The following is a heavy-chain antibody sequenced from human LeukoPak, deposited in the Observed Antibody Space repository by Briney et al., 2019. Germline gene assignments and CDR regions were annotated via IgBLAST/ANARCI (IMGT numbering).Heavy chain of an antibody. J-gene: IGHJ4*02. D-gene: IGHD5-18*01. CDR2: ISYDGSNK. CDR1: GFTFSSYG. CDR3: AKDRNPIGDTATVEYYFDY. V-gene: IGHV3-30*18. Sequence: GRSLRLSCAASGFTFSSYGMHWVRQAPGKGLEWVAVISYDGSNKYYADSVKGRFTISRDNSKNTLYLQMNSLRAEDTAVYYCAKDRNPIGDTATVEYYFDYWGQGTLVTVSS.